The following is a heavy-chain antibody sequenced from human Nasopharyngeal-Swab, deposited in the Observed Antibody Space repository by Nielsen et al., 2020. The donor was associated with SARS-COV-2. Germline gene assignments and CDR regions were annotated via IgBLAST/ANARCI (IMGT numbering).Heavy chain of an antibody. V-gene: IGHV3-66*02. CDR3: ARGLRYDYCMDV. CDR2: IYSGGST. J-gene: IGHJ6*03. Sequence: GESLKISCAASGFTVSSNYMSWVRQAPGKGLEWVSVIYSGGSTYYADSVKGRFTISRDNSKNTLYLQMNSLRAEDTAVYYCARGLRYDYCMDVWGKGTTVTVSS. CDR1: GFTVSSNY. D-gene: IGHD3-9*01.